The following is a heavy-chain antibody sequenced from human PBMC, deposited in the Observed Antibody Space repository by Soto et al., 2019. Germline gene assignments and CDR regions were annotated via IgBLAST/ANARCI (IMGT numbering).Heavy chain of an antibody. D-gene: IGHD3-10*01. CDR2: IDGSGATK. Sequence: SGGSLRLSCGVSGFTFNDFEMNWVRQAPGKGPEWLAYIDGSGATKKYADSVRGRFTISRDNPNNSLFLQMSSLSAADTAIYYCARGFGRFNYWGQGTLVTVSS. J-gene: IGHJ4*02. CDR3: ARGFGRFNY. V-gene: IGHV3-48*03. CDR1: GFTFNDFE.